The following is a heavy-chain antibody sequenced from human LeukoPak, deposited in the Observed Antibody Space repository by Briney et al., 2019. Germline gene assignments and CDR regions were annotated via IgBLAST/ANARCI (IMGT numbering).Heavy chain of an antibody. CDR1: GGSISSGG. D-gene: IGHD1/OR15-1a*01. Sequence: LSLTCTVSGGSISSGGYYWSWIRQHPGKGLEWVAVISYDGSNGYYADSVKGRFTISGDNSKNTLYLRMNSLRVEDTAVYYCARVNSNNFDYWGQGTLVTVSS. CDR2: ISYDGSNG. CDR3: ARVNSNNFDY. J-gene: IGHJ4*02. V-gene: IGHV3-30-3*01.